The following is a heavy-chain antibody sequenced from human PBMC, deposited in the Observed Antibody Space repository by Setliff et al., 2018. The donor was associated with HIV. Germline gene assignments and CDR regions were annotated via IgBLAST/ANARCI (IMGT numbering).Heavy chain of an antibody. CDR2: MYTDGST. V-gene: IGHV4-61*09. J-gene: IGHJ4*01. Sequence: SETLSLPCTVSGGSITSGNYFWSWIRQPAGKGLEWIGHMYTDGSTNYNPSFKSRVTISADTSKNQFSLKLSSVTAADTAVYYCARDSRWLQFPYFDSWGQGTPVTVSS. CDR1: GGSITSGNYF. D-gene: IGHD5-12*01. CDR3: ARDSRWLQFPYFDS.